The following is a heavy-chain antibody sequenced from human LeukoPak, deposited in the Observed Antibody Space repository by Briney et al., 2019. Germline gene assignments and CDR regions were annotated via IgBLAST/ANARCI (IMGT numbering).Heavy chain of an antibody. J-gene: IGHJ4*02. Sequence: PGGSLRLSCAASGFTFSSYVMHWVRQAPGKGLEWVAIISYDGNNQYYADSVKGRITISRDNSKNTLYLQMNSLRAEDTAVYYCAKPAQYNWNVDFDYWGQGTLVTVSS. D-gene: IGHD1-20*01. CDR3: AKPAQYNWNVDFDY. V-gene: IGHV3-30*18. CDR1: GFTFSSYV. CDR2: ISYDGNNQ.